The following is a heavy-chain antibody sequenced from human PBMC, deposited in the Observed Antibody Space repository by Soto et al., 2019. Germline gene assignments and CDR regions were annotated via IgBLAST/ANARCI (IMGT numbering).Heavy chain of an antibody. CDR2: ISVYNGNT. D-gene: IGHD3-10*01. CDR3: ASGWFGEFVYYFDY. V-gene: IGHV1-18*01. J-gene: IGHJ4*02. CDR1: GGTFSSYD. Sequence: ASVKVSCKASGGTFSSYDISWVRQAPGQGLEWMGWISVYNGNTNYAQKLQGRVTMTTDTSTSTAYMELRSLRSDDTAVYYCASGWFGEFVYYFDYWGQGTLVTVSS.